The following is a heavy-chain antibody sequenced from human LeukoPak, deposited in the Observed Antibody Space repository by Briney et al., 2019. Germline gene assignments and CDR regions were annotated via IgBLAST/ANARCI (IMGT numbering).Heavy chain of an antibody. Sequence: GGSLRLSCAASGFTFSTYSMNWVRQAPGKGLEWVSDIDSGSNNIHYADSVKGRFTISRDDAKNSLYLQMDSLRAEDTAVYYCARDGGYSGLDPWGQGTLVTVSS. CDR2: IDSGSNNI. D-gene: IGHD5-12*01. CDR3: ARDGGYSGLDP. J-gene: IGHJ5*02. V-gene: IGHV3-48*01. CDR1: GFTFSTYS.